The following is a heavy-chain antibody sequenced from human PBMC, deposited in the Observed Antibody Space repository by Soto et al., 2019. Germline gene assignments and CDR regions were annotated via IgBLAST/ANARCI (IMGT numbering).Heavy chain of an antibody. CDR3: AGGLAAAGPPYSSYYGMAV. V-gene: IGHV1-8*01. D-gene: IGHD6-13*01. J-gene: IGHJ6*02. CDR2: MNPDSGNT. Sequence: GTSEKVSCKAPGYTFTSDDINWVRQATGQGLEWMGWMNPDSGNTVYAQKFQGRVTITRNTSISKSYMEVSILRSEDTAMYYCAGGLAAAGPPYSSYYGMAVWGQGTTVTVSS. CDR1: GYTFTSDD.